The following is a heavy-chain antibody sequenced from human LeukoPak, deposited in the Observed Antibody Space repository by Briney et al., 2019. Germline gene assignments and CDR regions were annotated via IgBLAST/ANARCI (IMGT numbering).Heavy chain of an antibody. Sequence: TGGSLRLSCAASGFTVSINYMSWVRQAPGKGLEWVSVIYSGGNTYYADSVKGRFTISRDNSKNTVYLQMNSLRAEDTAVYYCARGETRSYDYWGQGTLVTVSS. CDR1: GFTVSINY. CDR3: ARGETRSYDY. J-gene: IGHJ4*02. CDR2: IYSGGNT. V-gene: IGHV3-53*01. D-gene: IGHD3-10*01.